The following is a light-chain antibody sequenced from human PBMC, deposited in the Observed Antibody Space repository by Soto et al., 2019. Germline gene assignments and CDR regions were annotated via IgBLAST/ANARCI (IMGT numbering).Light chain of an antibody. CDR3: STWDDSLNGLI. V-gene: IGLV1-44*01. CDR1: SSNIKTNG. CDR2: SNS. Sequence: QSVLAQPPSASGTPGQTVTIFCSGGSSNIKTNGVSWYQQVPGAAPKLLIYSNSQRPSGAPDRFSGAKSGTSASLAISGLQSEDGATYHCSTWDDSLNGLICGEGTKLTVL. J-gene: IGLJ2*01.